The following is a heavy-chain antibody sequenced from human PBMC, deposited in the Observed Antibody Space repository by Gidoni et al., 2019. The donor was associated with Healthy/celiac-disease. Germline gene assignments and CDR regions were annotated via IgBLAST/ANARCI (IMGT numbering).Heavy chain of an antibody. J-gene: IGHJ4*02. CDR2: INHSGST. V-gene: IGHV4-34*01. CDR1: GGSFSGYY. Sequence: QVQLQQWGAGLLKPSETLSLTCAVYGGSFSGYYWSWIRQPPGKGLEWIGEINHSGSTNYNPSLKSRVTISVDTSKNQFSLKLSSVTAADTAVYYCARESDYGGNSSGYWGQGTLVTVSS. CDR3: ARESDYGGNSSGY. D-gene: IGHD4-17*01.